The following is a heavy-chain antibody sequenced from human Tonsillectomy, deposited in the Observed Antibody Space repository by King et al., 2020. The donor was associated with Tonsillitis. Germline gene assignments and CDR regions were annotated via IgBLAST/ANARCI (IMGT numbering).Heavy chain of an antibody. Sequence: QLQESGPGLVKPSQTLSLTCTVSGGSARSGSYYWSWIRQPAGKGLDWIWRLYTSGCTNYNPSPQGRITMSLDTSKNQFSLKLSSVTAADTAVYYCARDVYLGYCSGTSCEYWFDPWGQGILVTVSS. CDR2: LYTSGCT. V-gene: IGHV4-61*02. CDR1: GGSARSGSYY. CDR3: ARDVYLGYCSGTSCEYWFDP. J-gene: IGHJ5*02. D-gene: IGHD2-2*01.